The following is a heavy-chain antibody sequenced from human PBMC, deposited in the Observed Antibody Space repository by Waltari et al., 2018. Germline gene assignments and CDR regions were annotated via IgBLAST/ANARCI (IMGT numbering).Heavy chain of an antibody. Sequence: QVQLQQWGAGLLKPSETLSPTCPVYGGYFSGYYWSWIRQPPGKGLEWIGEINHSGSTNYNPSRKSRVTISVDTSKSQFSLKLSSVTAADTAVYYCARALGLMVDYWGQGTLVTVSS. CDR2: INHSGST. J-gene: IGHJ4*02. V-gene: IGHV4-34*01. CDR3: ARALGLMVDY. CDR1: GGYFSGYY.